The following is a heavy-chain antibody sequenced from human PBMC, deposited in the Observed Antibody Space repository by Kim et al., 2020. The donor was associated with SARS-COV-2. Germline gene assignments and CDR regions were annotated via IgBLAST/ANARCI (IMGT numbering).Heavy chain of an antibody. Sequence: GGSLRLSCVASGFTFSTFGMSWVRQAPGKGLEWVSAISGTGANTYYADSVKGRFTISRDNSKNILYLQMNSLRAEDTASYYCAKFGGNFYEATGWDHWGQGTPVTVSS. CDR1: GFTFSTFG. J-gene: IGHJ4*02. D-gene: IGHD3-16*01. V-gene: IGHV3-23*01. CDR3: AKFGGNFYEATGWDH. CDR2: ISGTGANT.